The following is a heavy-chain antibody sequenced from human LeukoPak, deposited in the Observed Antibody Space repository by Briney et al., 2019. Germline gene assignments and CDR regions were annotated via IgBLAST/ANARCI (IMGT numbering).Heavy chain of an antibody. J-gene: IGHJ4*02. Sequence: GGSLRLSCAASGFTFSSYAKHWVRQAPGQGLEREAVISYDGSNKYYADPVKGRFTISRDNSKNKLYLQMNSLRAEDTAVYYCARDEARYCSSTSCYGLFYWGQGTLVTVSS. V-gene: IGHV3-30*04. CDR3: ARDEARYCSSTSCYGLFY. D-gene: IGHD2-2*01. CDR2: ISYDGSNK. CDR1: GFTFSSYA.